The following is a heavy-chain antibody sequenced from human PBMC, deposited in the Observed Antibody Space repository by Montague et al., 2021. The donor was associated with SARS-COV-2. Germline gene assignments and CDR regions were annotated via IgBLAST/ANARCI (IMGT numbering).Heavy chain of an antibody. CDR3: ARLGDGVVPSPILGVGPYYSYYYMDV. J-gene: IGHJ6*03. CDR2: IHHGGSI. V-gene: IGHV4-34*01. D-gene: IGHD3-10*01. CDR1: GGSFSTYS. Sequence: SETLSLTCAVHGGSFSTYSWNWIRQPPGKGLEWIGEIHHGGSINYNPSLKSRVTISADTSKNQFSLKLTSVAAVDTAVYYCARLGDGVVPSPILGVGPYYSYYYMDVWGKGTTVTVSS.